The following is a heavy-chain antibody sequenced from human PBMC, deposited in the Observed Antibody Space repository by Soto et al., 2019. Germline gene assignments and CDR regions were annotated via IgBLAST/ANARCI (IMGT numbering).Heavy chain of an antibody. D-gene: IGHD1-26*01. CDR3: SGGVGDAF. J-gene: IGHJ4*02. CDR1: ESTVSRDW. CDR2: TNQDGSEK. Sequence: EVHLVESGGGLVQTGGSLRLSCAISESTVSRDWMNWVRQAPGKGLEWVAHTNQDGSEKYYADSVKGRFTISRDNAKKSLYLQMTGLRAGDTAMYYCSGGVGDAFWGQGTLVTGSS. V-gene: IGHV3-7*01.